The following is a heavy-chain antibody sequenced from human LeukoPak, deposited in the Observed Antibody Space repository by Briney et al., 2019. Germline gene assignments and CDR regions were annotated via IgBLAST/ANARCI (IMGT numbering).Heavy chain of an antibody. CDR3: ARDLGSCTSTDCLNIWFDP. D-gene: IGHD2-2*01. J-gene: IGHJ5*02. Sequence: GGSLRLSCAASGFTFSTYAMSWVRQAPGKGLEWVSTIGGSGGGTYFADSVKGRFAISRDNAKNTLYLQINSLRAEDTAVYHCARDLGSCTSTDCLNIWFDPWGQGTLVTVSS. CDR2: IGGSGGGT. CDR1: GFTFSTYA. V-gene: IGHV3-23*01.